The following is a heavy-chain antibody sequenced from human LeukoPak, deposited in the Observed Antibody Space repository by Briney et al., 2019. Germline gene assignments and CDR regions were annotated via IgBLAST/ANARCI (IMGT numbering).Heavy chain of an antibody. CDR2: IYYSGST. D-gene: IGHD6-13*01. Sequence: SETLSLTCTVSGGSISSYYWSWIRQPPGKGLEWIGYIYYSGSTNYNPSLKSRVTISVDTSKNQFSLKLSSVTAADTAVYYCARGGSSWYPETYWGQGTLVTVSS. CDR1: GGSISSYY. J-gene: IGHJ4*02. CDR3: ARGGSSWYPETY. V-gene: IGHV4-59*08.